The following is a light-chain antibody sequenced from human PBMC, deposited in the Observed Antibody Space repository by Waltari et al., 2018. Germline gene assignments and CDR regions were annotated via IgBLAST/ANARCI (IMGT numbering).Light chain of an antibody. J-gene: IGKJ4*01. Sequence: DVVMTQSPLSLPVTLGQPASISCRSSQSLVYSDGNTYLTWFQQRPGQAPRRLIYKVSNRDSGVPDRFSGSGSGTDFTLKISRVEVEDVGVYYCMQGTHWPLTFGGGTKVEIK. V-gene: IGKV2-30*01. CDR3: MQGTHWPLT. CDR2: KVS. CDR1: QSLVYSDGNTY.